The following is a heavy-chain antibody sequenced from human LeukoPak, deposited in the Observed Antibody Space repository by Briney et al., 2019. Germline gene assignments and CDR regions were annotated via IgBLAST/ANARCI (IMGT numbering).Heavy chain of an antibody. V-gene: IGHV3-21*01. Sequence: PGGSLRLSCAASGFTFSSYSMNWVRQAPGKGLEWVSSIASSSSYIYYADSVKGRFTISRDNAKNSLYLQMNSLRAEDTAVYYCARDRRNTMVRGVIEGLGYWGQGTLVTVSS. D-gene: IGHD3-10*01. CDR3: ARDRRNTMVRGVIEGLGY. CDR1: GFTFSSYS. CDR2: IASSSSYI. J-gene: IGHJ4*02.